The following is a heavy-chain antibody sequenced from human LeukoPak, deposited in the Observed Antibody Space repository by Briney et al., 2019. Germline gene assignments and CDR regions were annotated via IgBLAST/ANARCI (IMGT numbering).Heavy chain of an antibody. CDR3: AREAGIAVAGSSEYFQH. D-gene: IGHD6-19*01. V-gene: IGHV3-30-3*01. CDR2: ISYDGSNK. J-gene: IGHJ1*01. CDR1: GFTFSSYA. Sequence: PGGSLRLSCAASGFTFSSYAMHWVRQAPGKGLEWVAVISYDGSNKYYADSVKGRFTISRDNSKNTLYLQMNSLRAEDTAVYYCAREAGIAVAGSSEYFQHWGQGTLVTVSS.